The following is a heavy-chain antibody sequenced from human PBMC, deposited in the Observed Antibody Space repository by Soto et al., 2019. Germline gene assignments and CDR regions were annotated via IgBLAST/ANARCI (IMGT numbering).Heavy chain of an antibody. CDR2: IIPMFGTP. CDR1: GGTFSTYS. V-gene: IGHV1-69*18. J-gene: IGHJ4*02. CDR3: AREGGAYSSGWRYFAY. D-gene: IGHD6-19*01. Sequence: QVQLVQSGAEVKEPGSSVKVSCKASGGTFSTYSISWVRQAPGQGLEWMGMIIPMFGTPDYAQKSQGRVTITAAEFTRTVYMEVSSLRSEDTAVYYCAREGGAYSSGWRYFAYWGQGTLVTVSS.